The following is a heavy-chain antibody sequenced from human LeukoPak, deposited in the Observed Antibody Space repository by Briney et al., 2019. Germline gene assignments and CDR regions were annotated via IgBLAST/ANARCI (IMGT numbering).Heavy chain of an antibody. V-gene: IGHV5-51*01. CDR2: IYPGDCDT. CDR3: ARSIAAAGAPDY. J-gene: IGHJ4*02. Sequence: GASLKISCKGSGCGFTSYWIGWGRQMPGKGREGMGIIYPGDCDTRYSPSFQGQVTISADKSISTAYLQWSSLKASDTAMYYCARSIAAAGAPDYWGQGTLVTVSS. CDR1: GCGFTSYW. D-gene: IGHD6-13*01.